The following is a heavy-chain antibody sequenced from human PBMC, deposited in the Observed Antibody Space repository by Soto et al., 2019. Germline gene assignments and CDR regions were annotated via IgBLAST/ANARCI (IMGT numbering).Heavy chain of an antibody. Sequence: QLQLQESGPGLVKPSETLSLTCTVSGGSISSSSYYWGWIRQPPGKGLEWIGSIYYSGSTYYNPSLKSRVTISVDTSKNQFSLKLSSVTAADTAVYYCARHVVVTAINHFDYWGQGTLVTVSS. D-gene: IGHD2-21*02. V-gene: IGHV4-39*01. CDR1: GGSISSSSYY. CDR2: IYYSGST. CDR3: ARHVVVTAINHFDY. J-gene: IGHJ4*02.